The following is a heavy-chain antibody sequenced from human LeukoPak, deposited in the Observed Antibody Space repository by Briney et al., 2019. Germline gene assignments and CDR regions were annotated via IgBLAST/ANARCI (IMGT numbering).Heavy chain of an antibody. CDR1: GGSISSSSYY. D-gene: IGHD6-6*01. J-gene: IGHJ5*02. CDR2: IFYSGRT. CDR3: ARSGAEQPVRRHNWFDP. Sequence: SETLSLTCTVSGGSISSSSYYWDWIRQPPGKGLEWIGSIFYSGRTYDNPSLKSRVTISVDTSRNQFSLKLSSVTAADTAVYYCARSGAEQPVRRHNWFDPWGQGTLVTVSS. V-gene: IGHV4-39*07.